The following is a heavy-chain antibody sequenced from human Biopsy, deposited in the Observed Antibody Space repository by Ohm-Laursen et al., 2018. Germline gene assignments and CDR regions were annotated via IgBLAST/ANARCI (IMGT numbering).Heavy chain of an antibody. V-gene: IGHV4-59*01. Sequence: SETLSLTCTVSGDSISSYYWSWIRQPPGKGLQWIGYVYYTGSTDYNPSLQSRVTISVDTSKNHFSLRLQSVTAADTAIYYCTRATNSTGWPYYYFYGMTSGAKGPRSPSP. CDR1: GDSISSYY. CDR3: TRATNSTGWPYYYFYGMTS. CDR2: VYYTGST. D-gene: IGHD2/OR15-2a*01. J-gene: IGHJ6*02.